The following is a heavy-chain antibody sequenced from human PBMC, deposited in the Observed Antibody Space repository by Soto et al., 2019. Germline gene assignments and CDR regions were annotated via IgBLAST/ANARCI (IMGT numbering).Heavy chain of an antibody. V-gene: IGHV3-30*18. CDR2: ISYDGSNK. CDR1: GFTFSSYG. Sequence: GGSLRLSCAASGFTFSSYGMHWVRQAPGKGLEWVAVISYDGSNKYYADSVKGRFTISRDNSKNTLYLQMNSLRAEDTAVYYCAKASSGWYLSGAFDIWGQGTMVTVSS. D-gene: IGHD6-19*01. CDR3: AKASSGWYLSGAFDI. J-gene: IGHJ3*02.